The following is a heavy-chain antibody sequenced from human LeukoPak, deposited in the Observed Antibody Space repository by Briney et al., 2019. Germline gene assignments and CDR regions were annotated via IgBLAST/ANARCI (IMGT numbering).Heavy chain of an antibody. D-gene: IGHD1-26*01. Sequence: PGGSLRLSCAASGFTVSSNYMSWVRQSPGKGLEWVSVIYSGGSTYYADSVKGRFTISRDNSKNTLYLQMNSLRAEDTAVYYCARDHDTTYYFDYWGQGTLVTVSP. V-gene: IGHV3-66*02. CDR3: ARDHDTTYYFDY. J-gene: IGHJ4*02. CDR2: IYSGGST. CDR1: GFTVSSNY.